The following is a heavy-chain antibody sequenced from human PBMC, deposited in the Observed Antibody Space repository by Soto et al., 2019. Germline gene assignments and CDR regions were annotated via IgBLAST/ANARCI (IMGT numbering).Heavy chain of an antibody. V-gene: IGHV4-30-4*01. CDR1: GGSISSADYY. Sequence: KPSELRSLPGRVSGGSISSADYYGCWSRHPPGKGLGWIGYSYNSGSTCYNPSLQSQVTISADTSNNQSSLKLSSVTAADTAVYYCARHRARIGGHDYWGQGTLVTVSS. CDR3: ARHRARIGGHDY. D-gene: IGHD3-16*01. J-gene: IGHJ4*02. CDR2: SYNSGST.